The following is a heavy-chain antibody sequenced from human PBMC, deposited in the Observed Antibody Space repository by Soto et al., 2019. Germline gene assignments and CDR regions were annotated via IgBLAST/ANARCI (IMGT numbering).Heavy chain of an antibody. CDR3: ARAPRIFGVVYFDY. J-gene: IGHJ4*02. CDR2: IYYSGST. D-gene: IGHD3-3*01. Sequence: SETLSLTCTVSGGSISSGGYYWSWIRQHPGKGLEWIGYIYYSGSTYYNPSLKSRVTISVDTSKNQFSLKLSSVTAADTAVYYCARAPRIFGVVYFDYWGQGTLVTVSS. CDR1: GGSISSGGYY. V-gene: IGHV4-31*03.